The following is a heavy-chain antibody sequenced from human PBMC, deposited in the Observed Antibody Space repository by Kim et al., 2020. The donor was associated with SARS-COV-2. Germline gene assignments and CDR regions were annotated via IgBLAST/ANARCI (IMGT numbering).Heavy chain of an antibody. CDR2: IKSKTDGGTT. V-gene: IGHV3-15*01. D-gene: IGHD4-17*01. J-gene: IGHJ4*02. Sequence: GGSLRLSCAASGFTFSNAWMSWVRQAPGKGLEWVGRIKSKTDGGTTDYAAPVKGRFTISRDDSKNTLYLQMNSLKTEDTAVYYCTTDTGTPTAAHPRGYWGQGTLVTVSS. CDR1: GFTFSNAW. CDR3: TTDTGTPTAAHPRGY.